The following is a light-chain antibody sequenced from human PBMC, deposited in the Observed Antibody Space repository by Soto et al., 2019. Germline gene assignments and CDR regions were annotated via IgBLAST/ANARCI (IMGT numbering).Light chain of an antibody. J-gene: IGLJ1*01. CDR1: SSDVGSYNL. CDR2: EGS. CDR3: CSYAGSSTFLYV. V-gene: IGLV2-23*03. Sequence: LTQPASVSGSPGQSITIPCTGTSSDVGSYNLVSWYQQHPGKAPKLMIYEGSKRPSGVSNRFSGSKSGNTASLTISGLQAEDEADYYCCSYAGSSTFLYVFGTGTKVTVL.